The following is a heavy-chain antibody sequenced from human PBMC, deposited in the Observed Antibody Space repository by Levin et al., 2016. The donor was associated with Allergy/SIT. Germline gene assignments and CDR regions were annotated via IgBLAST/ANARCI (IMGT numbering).Heavy chain of an antibody. CDR2: INPSGGST. D-gene: IGHD4-17*01. V-gene: IGHV1-46*03. Sequence: VRQMPGKGLEWMGIINPSGGSTSYAQKFQGRVTMTRDTSTSTVYMELSSLRSEDTAVYYCARGGDYGDLVGTYYFDYWGQGTLVTVSS. J-gene: IGHJ4*02. CDR3: ARGGDYGDLVGTYYFDY.